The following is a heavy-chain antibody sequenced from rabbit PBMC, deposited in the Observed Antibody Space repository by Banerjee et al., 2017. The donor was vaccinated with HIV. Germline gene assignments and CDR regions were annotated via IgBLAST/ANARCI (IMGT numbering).Heavy chain of an antibody. J-gene: IGHJ6*01. CDR3: ARDPAGSSYYLHL. CDR1: GFSFSSRYY. V-gene: IGHV1S40*01. Sequence: QSLEESGGDLVKPGASLTLTCTASGFSFSSRYYMCWVRQAPGKGLEWIGCISTGSGSAYYANWAKGRFTISKTSSTTVTLQMTSLTAADMATYFCARDPAGSSYYLHLWGPGTLVTVS. CDR2: ISTGSGSA. D-gene: IGHD8-1*01.